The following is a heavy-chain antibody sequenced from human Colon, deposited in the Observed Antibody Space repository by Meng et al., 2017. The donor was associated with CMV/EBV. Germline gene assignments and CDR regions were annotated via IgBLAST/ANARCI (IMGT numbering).Heavy chain of an antibody. CDR1: XGSLSNSAYY. D-gene: IGHD2-15*01. V-gene: IGHV4-30-4*01. CDR3: ARVGYCSGGSCSFRYFDY. J-gene: IGHJ4*02. CDR2: IYYSGST. Sequence: QVQLPESGPGLVXPXXXXXLTXPXXXGSLSNSAYYWSWIRQPPGKGLEWIGYIYYSGSTYYNPSLKSRVTISVDTSKNQFSLKLSSVTAADTAVHYCARVGYCSGGSCSFRYFDYWGQGILVTVSS.